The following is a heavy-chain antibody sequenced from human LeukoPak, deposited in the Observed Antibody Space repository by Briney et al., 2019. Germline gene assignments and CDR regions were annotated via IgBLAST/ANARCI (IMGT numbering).Heavy chain of an antibody. V-gene: IGHV1-69*06. CDR3: AGGRRDSSSWYGGSYYYYYYMDV. CDR1: GGTFSSYA. D-gene: IGHD6-13*01. J-gene: IGHJ6*03. Sequence: ASVKVSCKASGGTFSSYAISWVRQAPGQGLEWMGGIIPIFGTANYAQKFQGRVTITADKSTSTAYMELSSLRSEDTAVYYCAGGRRDSSSWYGGSYYYYYYMDVWGKGTTVTVSS. CDR2: IIPIFGTA.